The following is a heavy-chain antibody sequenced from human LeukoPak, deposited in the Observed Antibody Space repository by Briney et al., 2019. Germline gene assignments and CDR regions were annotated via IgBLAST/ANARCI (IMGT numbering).Heavy chain of an antibody. D-gene: IGHD1-26*01. V-gene: IGHV4-34*01. CDR2: INHSGST. CDR1: GGSFSGYY. J-gene: IGHJ4*02. CDR3: ARSQGVGSDY. Sequence: SETLSLTCAVYGGSFSGYYWSWIRQPPGKGLEWIGEINHSGSTNYNPSLKSRVTISVDTSKNQFSLKLSSVTAADTAVYYCARSQGVGSDYWGQGTLVTVSS.